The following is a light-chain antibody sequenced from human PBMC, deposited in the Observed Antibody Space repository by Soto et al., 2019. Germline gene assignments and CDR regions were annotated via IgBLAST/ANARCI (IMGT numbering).Light chain of an antibody. Sequence: DIQMTQSPSTLSASVGDRVTVTCRASQSIGRFLAWYQHQPGKAPKLLIYDASTLESGVPSRFSGTGSGTEFTFSITSLQPEDFGTYYCQQCYMGWTFGQGTKVAI. V-gene: IGKV1-5*01. CDR3: QQCYMGWT. CDR1: QSIGRF. J-gene: IGKJ1*01. CDR2: DAS.